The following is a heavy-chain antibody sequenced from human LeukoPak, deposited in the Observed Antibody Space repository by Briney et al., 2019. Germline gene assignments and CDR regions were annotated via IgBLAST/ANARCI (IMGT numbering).Heavy chain of an antibody. V-gene: IGHV4-39*01. CDR1: GGSISSSSYF. CDR2: IYYSGST. Sequence: PSETLSLTCTESGGSISSSSYFWGWIRQPPGKGLEWIGSIYYSGSTYYNPSLKSRVTISVDTSKNQFSLKLNSVTAADTAVYYCARQWYCNSRVGAFDLWGQGTMVTVSS. D-gene: IGHD2-21*01. J-gene: IGHJ3*01. CDR3: ARQWYCNSRVGAFDL.